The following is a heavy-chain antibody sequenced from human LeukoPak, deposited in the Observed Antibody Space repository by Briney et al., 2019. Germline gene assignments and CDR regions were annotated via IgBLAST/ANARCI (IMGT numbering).Heavy chain of an antibody. CDR2: IYYTGST. Sequence: SETLSLTCSVSGVSISSDYWSWIRQPPGKGLEWIGYIYYTGSTNYNPSLRSRVTISVDTSKNQFSLELSSVTAADTAVYYCARVGFGNTPHPIDYWGQGALVTVSS. D-gene: IGHD4-23*01. V-gene: IGHV4-59*01. CDR1: GVSISSDY. CDR3: ARVGFGNTPHPIDY. J-gene: IGHJ4*02.